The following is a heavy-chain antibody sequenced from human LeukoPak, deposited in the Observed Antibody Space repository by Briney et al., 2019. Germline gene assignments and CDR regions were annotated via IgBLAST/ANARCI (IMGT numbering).Heavy chain of an antibody. CDR1: GGSVTSYY. CDR3: VRQNHSNWFDP. CDR2: IYDSGST. D-gene: IGHD4-11*01. V-gene: IGHV4-59*02. Sequence: SETLSLTCIVSGGSVTSYYWSWIRQPPGKGLEWLGYIYDSGSTRYNPSLKSRVSISVDASNNQFSLRLTSVTAADTAIYYCVRQNHSNWFDPWGQGISVIVSS. J-gene: IGHJ5*02.